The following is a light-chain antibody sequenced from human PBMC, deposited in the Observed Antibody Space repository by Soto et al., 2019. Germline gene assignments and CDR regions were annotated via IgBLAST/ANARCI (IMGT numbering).Light chain of an antibody. CDR3: CSYAGSRWV. CDR1: SSDIGTYDL. Sequence: QSALTQPASVSGSPGQSITISCSGSSSDIGTYDLVSWYQQHPGKGPKLVIYEVIKRPSGVSNRFSGSKSGNAASLTISGLQSEDEADYYCCSYAGSRWVFGGGTKLTVL. V-gene: IGLV2-23*02. CDR2: EVI. J-gene: IGLJ3*02.